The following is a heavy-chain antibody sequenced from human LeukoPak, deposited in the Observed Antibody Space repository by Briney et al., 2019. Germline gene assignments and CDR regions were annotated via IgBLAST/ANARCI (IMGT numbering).Heavy chain of an antibody. CDR3: ARGATAGRFSLRPTGAYYMDV. Sequence: ASVKVSCKTSGYDFTGYYMHWVRQAPGQGLEWMGWINPNSGGTNCAQKFQGRVTMTRDTSINTAYMELSSLRFDDTAVYYCARGATAGRFSLRPTGAYYMDVWGKGTTVTVSS. J-gene: IGHJ6*03. V-gene: IGHV1-2*02. D-gene: IGHD6-13*01. CDR2: INPNSGGT. CDR1: GYDFTGYY.